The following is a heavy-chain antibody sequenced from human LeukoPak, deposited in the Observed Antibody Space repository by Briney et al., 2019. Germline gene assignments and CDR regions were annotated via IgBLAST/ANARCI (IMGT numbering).Heavy chain of an antibody. Sequence: SETLSLTCTVSGGSISSYYWSWIRQPPGKGLEWIGYIYYSGSTNYNPPLKSRVTISVDTSKNQFSLKLSSVTAADTAVYYCARDPHLYYYDSSGYQSGNDAFDIWGQGTMVTFSS. D-gene: IGHD3-22*01. CDR1: GGSISSYY. CDR3: ARDPHLYYYDSSGYQSGNDAFDI. V-gene: IGHV4-59*01. J-gene: IGHJ3*02. CDR2: IYYSGST.